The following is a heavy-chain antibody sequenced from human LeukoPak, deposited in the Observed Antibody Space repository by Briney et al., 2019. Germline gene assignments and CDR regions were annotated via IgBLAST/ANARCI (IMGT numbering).Heavy chain of an antibody. V-gene: IGHV4-38-2*01. J-gene: IGHJ5*02. D-gene: IGHD3-22*01. CDR3: ARHGVLADYYYDSSGYPQFDP. CDR1: GYSISSGYY. CDR2: IYHSGST. Sequence: SETLSLTCAVSGYSISSGYYWGWIRQPPGKGLEWIGSIYHSGSTYYNPSLKSRVTISVDTSKNQFSLKLSSVTAADTAVYYCARHGVLADYYYDSSGYPQFDPWGQGTLVTVSS.